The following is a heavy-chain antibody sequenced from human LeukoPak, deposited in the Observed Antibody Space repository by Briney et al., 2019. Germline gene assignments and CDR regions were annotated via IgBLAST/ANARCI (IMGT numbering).Heavy chain of an antibody. CDR1: GFTFDDYG. CDR2: IQWNDDST. CDR3: ARDSDYYSSGWSPWDY. V-gene: IGHV3-20*04. Sequence: GGSLRLSCAASGFTFDDYGMSWVRQAPGKGLEWVSSIQWNDDSTGYADSVKGRFTISRDNAKNSQYLQMKSLRAEDTALYYCARDSDYYSSGWSPWDYWGQGTLVTVSS. D-gene: IGHD6-19*01. J-gene: IGHJ4*02.